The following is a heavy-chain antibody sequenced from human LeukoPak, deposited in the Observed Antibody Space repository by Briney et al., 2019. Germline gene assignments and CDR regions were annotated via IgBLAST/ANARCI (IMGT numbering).Heavy chain of an antibody. J-gene: IGHJ4*02. D-gene: IGHD3-3*01. Sequence: SETLSLTCTVSGGSISSGSYYWSWIRQPAGKGLEWIGRIYTSGSTNYNPSLKSRATISVDTSKNQFSLKLSSVTAADTAVYYCARALEYYDFWSGYSYFDYWGQGTLVTVSS. CDR1: GGSISSGSYY. CDR2: IYTSGST. V-gene: IGHV4-61*02. CDR3: ARALEYYDFWSGYSYFDY.